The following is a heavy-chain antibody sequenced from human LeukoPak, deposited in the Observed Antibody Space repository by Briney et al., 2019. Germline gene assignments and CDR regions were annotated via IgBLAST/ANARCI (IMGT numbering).Heavy chain of an antibody. CDR2: FSSSSSTI. CDR3: ARGTYGDYSYDY. CDR1: GFTFSSYW. Sequence: GGSLRLSCAASGFTFSSYWMSWVRQAPGKGLEWVSYFSSSSSTIYYAASVKGRFTISRDNAQNSLYLQMNSLRAEDTAVYYCARGTYGDYSYDYWGQGTLVTVSS. V-gene: IGHV3-48*01. J-gene: IGHJ4*02. D-gene: IGHD4-17*01.